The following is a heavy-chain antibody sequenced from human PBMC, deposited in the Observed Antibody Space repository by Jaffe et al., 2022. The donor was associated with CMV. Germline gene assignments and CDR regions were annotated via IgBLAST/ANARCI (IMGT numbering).Heavy chain of an antibody. D-gene: IGHD1-26*01. CDR1: GDSVSSNSAA. J-gene: IGHJ3*01. CDR3: ARGYSECCPGAFDL. V-gene: IGHV6-1*01. Sequence: QVQLQQSGPGLVKPSQTLSLTCAISGDSVSSNSAAWNWLRQSPSRGLEWLGRTYYRSKWRNDYAVSVKGRIAMNPDTPKNQFSLQLNSVTPEDTAVYYCARGYSECCPGAFDLWGQGTMVTVSS. CDR2: TYYRSKWRN.